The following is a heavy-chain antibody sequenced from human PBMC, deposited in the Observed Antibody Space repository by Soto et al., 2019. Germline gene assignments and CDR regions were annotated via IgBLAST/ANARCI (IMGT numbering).Heavy chain of an antibody. V-gene: IGHV3-48*03. CDR2: ISSSGSTI. CDR1: GFTFSSYE. Sequence: TGGSLRLSCAASGFTFSSYEMNWVRQAPGKGLEWVSYISSSGSTIYYADSVKGRFTISRDNAKNSLYLQMNSLRAEDTAVYYCARDPGVVGKGGYYWGQGTLVTVSS. J-gene: IGHJ4*02. CDR3: ARDPGVVGKGGYY. D-gene: IGHD2-15*01.